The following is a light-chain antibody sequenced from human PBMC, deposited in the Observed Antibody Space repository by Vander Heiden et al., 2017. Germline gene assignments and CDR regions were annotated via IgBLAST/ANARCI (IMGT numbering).Light chain of an antibody. CDR1: QSVYSNY. Sequence: EIVLTQSPGTLSLSPGERATLSCRASQSVYSNYLAWYQQKPGQAPRLLIYATSSSATGIPDRFSGSGSGTDFTLTISGVEAEDFAVYYCQQYGSAPRGTFGQGTKLEIK. J-gene: IGKJ2*02. CDR3: QQYGSAPRGT. CDR2: ATS. V-gene: IGKV3-20*01.